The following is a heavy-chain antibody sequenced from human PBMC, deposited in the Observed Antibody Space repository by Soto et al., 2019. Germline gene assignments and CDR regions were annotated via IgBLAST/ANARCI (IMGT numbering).Heavy chain of an antibody. CDR3: ITGRDDLLY. CDR2: IKSKTDGGTT. D-gene: IGHD1-1*01. J-gene: IGHJ4*02. V-gene: IGHV3-15*07. CDR1: GFTFSKVW. Sequence: EVQLVESGGGLVNPGGSLRLSCAVSGFTFSKVWMNWVRQAPGKGLEWVGRIKSKTDGGTTDYAAAVKGRFTITRDDSKDTLYLQMNSLKTEDTAVYFSITGRDDLLYWGQGTQVTVSS.